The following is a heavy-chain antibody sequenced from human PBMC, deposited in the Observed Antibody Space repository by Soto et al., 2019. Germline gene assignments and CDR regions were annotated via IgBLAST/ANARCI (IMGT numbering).Heavy chain of an antibody. Sequence: GGSLRLSCAASGFTFSSYAMSWVRQAPGKGLEWVSAISGSGGSTYYADSVKGRFTISRDNSKNTLYLQMNSLRAEDTAVYYCYRRWQQLLSYYYHGMDVWGQGTTVTVSS. V-gene: IGHV3-23*01. CDR2: ISGSGGST. CDR1: GFTFSSYA. J-gene: IGHJ6*02. D-gene: IGHD6-13*01. CDR3: YRRWQQLLSYYYHGMDV.